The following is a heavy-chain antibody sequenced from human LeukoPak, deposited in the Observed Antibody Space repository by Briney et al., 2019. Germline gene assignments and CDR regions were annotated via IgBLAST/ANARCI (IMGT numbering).Heavy chain of an antibody. J-gene: IGHJ4*02. D-gene: IGHD4-17*01. CDR2: ISISGNKI. CDR3: ANELRPNDY. V-gene: IGHV3-23*01. Sequence: GGSLRLSCVVSGLTFSNRAMTWVRQAPGKGLEWVSSISISGNKILYADSVKGRFTISRDNSKNTLFLQMNSPQTEDTGVYFCANELRPNDYWGQGTLVTVS. CDR1: GLTFSNRA.